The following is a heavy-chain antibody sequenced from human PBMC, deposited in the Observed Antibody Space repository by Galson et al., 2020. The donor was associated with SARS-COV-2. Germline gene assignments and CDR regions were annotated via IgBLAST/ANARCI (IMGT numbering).Heavy chain of an antibody. Sequence: SETMSLTCTVTGGYIHSSSYYWGWIRQPPGKEQEWIGSIYYSGSTYYNPSLKSRVTISVDTSKNQFSLKLSSVTAADTAVYYCARLLDCSGGSCPHNWFDPWGQGTLVTVSS. CDR2: IYYSGST. CDR1: GGYIHSSSYY. V-gene: IGHV4-39*01. D-gene: IGHD2-15*01. J-gene: IGHJ5*02. CDR3: ARLLDCSGGSCPHNWFDP.